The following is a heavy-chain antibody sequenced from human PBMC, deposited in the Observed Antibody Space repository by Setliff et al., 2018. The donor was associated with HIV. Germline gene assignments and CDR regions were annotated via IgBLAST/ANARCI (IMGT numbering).Heavy chain of an antibody. Sequence: PSETLSLTCAVYGGSLSGDYWSWIRQPPGKGPEWIGEINRRGVTNDNPSLQIRVTILVDTSKNQFSLKLFSVTAADTAVYYCARVRPVASPGSSYDVWGQGTMVTVSS. CDR1: GGSLSGDY. V-gene: IGHV4-34*01. J-gene: IGHJ3*01. CDR3: ARVRPVASPGSSYDV. CDR2: INRRGVT. D-gene: IGHD6-19*01.